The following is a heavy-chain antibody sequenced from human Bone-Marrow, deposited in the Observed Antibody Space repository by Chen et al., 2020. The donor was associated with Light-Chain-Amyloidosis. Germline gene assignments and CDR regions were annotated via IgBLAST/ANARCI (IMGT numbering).Heavy chain of an antibody. CDR2: ISTHNGNT. Sequence: VRQAPGQGPEWMGWISTHNGNTKYSQKFQGRVTMTTDTSTSTVXMELRSLRYDDTAVYYCARGGWLLEEAFDFWGQGTMVTVSS. V-gene: IGHV1-18*01. D-gene: IGHD3-3*01. CDR3: ARGGWLLEEAFDF. J-gene: IGHJ3*01.